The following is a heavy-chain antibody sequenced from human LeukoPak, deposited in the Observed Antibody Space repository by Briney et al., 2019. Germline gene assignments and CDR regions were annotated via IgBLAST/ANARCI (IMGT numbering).Heavy chain of an antibody. D-gene: IGHD3-16*01. CDR3: ARDAGWGRLDS. V-gene: IGHV3-23*01. CDR2: ISGSGDRT. Sequence: GGSLRLSCAASGFTFSTYTMSWVRQAPGKGLEWVSVISGSGDRTYYADSVKGRFTISRDNPKNTLYLQMNSLRVEDTGIYYCARDAGWGRLDSWGQGALVTVSS. J-gene: IGHJ4*02. CDR1: GFTFSTYT.